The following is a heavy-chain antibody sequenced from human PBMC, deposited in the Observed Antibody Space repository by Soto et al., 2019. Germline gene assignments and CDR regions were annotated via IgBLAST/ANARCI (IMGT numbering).Heavy chain of an antibody. V-gene: IGHV3-30*03. CDR3: ARARRTESHYDSSGYTAEYFQY. Sequence: GGSLRLSCAASGFTFSSYGMHWVRQAPGKGLEWVEVISYDGSNKYYADSVKGRFTISRDNSKNTLYLQMNSLRAEDTAVYYCARARRTESHYDSSGYTAEYFQYWGQGTLVTVSS. CDR1: GFTFSSYG. D-gene: IGHD3-22*01. J-gene: IGHJ1*01. CDR2: ISYDGSNK.